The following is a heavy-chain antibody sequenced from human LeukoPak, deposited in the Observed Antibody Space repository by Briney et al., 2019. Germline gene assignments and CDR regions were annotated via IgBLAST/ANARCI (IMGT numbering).Heavy chain of an antibody. Sequence: SETLSLTCTVSGGSISNYFWSWIRQPPGKGLEWIGCIYFSGCTFYHPSLKSRVTISVDTSKNQLSLKVTSVTAADTAVYYCARQSGEYSSKYGMDVWGQGTTVTVSS. D-gene: IGHD6-13*01. CDR2: IYFSGCT. CDR1: GGSISNYF. V-gene: IGHV4-59*08. CDR3: ARQSGEYSSKYGMDV. J-gene: IGHJ6*02.